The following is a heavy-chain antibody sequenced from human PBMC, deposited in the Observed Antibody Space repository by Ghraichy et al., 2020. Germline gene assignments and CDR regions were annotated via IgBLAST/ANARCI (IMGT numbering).Heavy chain of an antibody. CDR1: GFTFSAYY. D-gene: IGHD6-13*01. V-gene: IGHV3-11*01. CDR3: ARVYGRRTSSSWKFYF. CDR2: ISSSGSTI. J-gene: IGHJ4*02. Sequence: GGSLRLSCAASGFTFSAYYMRWIRQAPGTGLELVSYISSSGSTIYYADSVQGRFTISRDNAKNSLYLQLNSLRAEDTAGYYCARVYGRRTSSSWKFYFWGLGPLVTVSS.